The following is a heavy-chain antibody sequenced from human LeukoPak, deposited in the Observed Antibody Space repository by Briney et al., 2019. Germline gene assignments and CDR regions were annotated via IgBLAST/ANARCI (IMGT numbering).Heavy chain of an antibody. Sequence: PSETLSLTCSVSGGSISSSSFFCDWIRQPPGKGLEWLGSIYYSGSNYYNPSLKSRVTIHVHTSKNQFSMKLSSIPAADTAVYYGVRRYSDTGMAGSDYWGQGTLVTVSS. CDR3: VRRYSDTGMAGSDY. D-gene: IGHD5-18*01. V-gene: IGHV4-39*01. CDR2: IYYSGSN. CDR1: GGSISSSSFF. J-gene: IGHJ4*02.